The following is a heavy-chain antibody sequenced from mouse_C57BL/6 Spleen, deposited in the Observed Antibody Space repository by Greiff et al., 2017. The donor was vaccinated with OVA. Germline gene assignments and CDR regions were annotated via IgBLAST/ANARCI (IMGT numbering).Heavy chain of an antibody. CDR2: IYWDDDK. Sequence: QVTLKVSGPGILQSSQTLSLTCSFSGFSLSTSGMGVSWLRQPSGKGLEWLAHIYWDDDKRYNPSLKSRLTISKDTSRNQVFLKITSVDTADTATYYCARSPIYYGSYDWFAYWGQGTLVTVSA. D-gene: IGHD2-1*01. J-gene: IGHJ3*01. V-gene: IGHV8-12*01. CDR1: GFSLSTSGMG. CDR3: ARSPIYYGSYDWFAY.